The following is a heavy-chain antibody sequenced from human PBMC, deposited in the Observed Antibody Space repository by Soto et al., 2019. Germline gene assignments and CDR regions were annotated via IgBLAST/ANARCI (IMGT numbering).Heavy chain of an antibody. J-gene: IGHJ5*02. D-gene: IGHD6-19*01. V-gene: IGHV1-18*01. CDR2: ISAYNGNT. Sequence: ASVTVSCKASGYTFTISGIIWGRQAPGQGLEWMGWISAYNGNTNYAQKLQGRVTMTTDTSKNQFSLKLSSVTAADTAVYYCAREWAAGNNWFDPWGQGTLVTVSS. CDR3: AREWAAGNNWFDP. CDR1: GYTFTISG.